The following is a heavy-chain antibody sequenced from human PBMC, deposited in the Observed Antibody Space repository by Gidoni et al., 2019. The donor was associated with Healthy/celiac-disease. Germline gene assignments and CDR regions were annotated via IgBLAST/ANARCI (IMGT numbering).Heavy chain of an antibody. D-gene: IGHD3-3*01. Sequence: QLQLQESGPGLVKPSETLALTWTVSGGSISSSSDYWGWIRQPPGKGLEWIGSIYSSGSTSSNPSLKSRVTISVDTSKTPFSLKLSSVTAADPAVYYCARDAYYDFWSGYRNWFDPWGQGTLVTVSS. CDR3: ARDAYYDFWSGYRNWFDP. CDR1: GGSISSSSDY. V-gene: IGHV4-39*07. CDR2: IYSSGST. J-gene: IGHJ5*02.